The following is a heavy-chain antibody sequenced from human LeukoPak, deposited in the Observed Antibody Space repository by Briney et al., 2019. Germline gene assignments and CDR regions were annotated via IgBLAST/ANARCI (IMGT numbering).Heavy chain of an antibody. D-gene: IGHD3-3*01. CDR3: ARDDYDFWSGYPSFDY. V-gene: IGHV1-18*01. J-gene: IGHJ4*02. CDR2: ISAYNGNT. Sequence: ASVKVSCKASGYTFTSYGISWVRQAPGRGLEWMGWISAYNGNTNYAQKLQGRVTMTTDTSTSTAYMELRSLRSDDTAVYYCARDDYDFWSGYPSFDYWGQGTLVTVSS. CDR1: GYTFTSYG.